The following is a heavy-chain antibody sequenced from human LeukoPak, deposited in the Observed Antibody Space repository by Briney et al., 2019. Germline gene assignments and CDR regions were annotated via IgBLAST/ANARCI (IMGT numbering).Heavy chain of an antibody. V-gene: IGHV4-39*01. CDR1: GGSISSSSYY. D-gene: IGHD2-2*01. CDR3: ARWSGLGLGFCTSTSCAHFDY. J-gene: IGHJ4*02. CDR2: IYYSGST. Sequence: SETLSLTCTVSGGSISSSSYYWGWIRQPPGKGLEWIGSIYYSGSTYYNPSLKSRVTISVDTSKNQFSLKLTSVTAADTAVYYCARWSGLGLGFCTSTSCAHFDYWGQGTLVTVSS.